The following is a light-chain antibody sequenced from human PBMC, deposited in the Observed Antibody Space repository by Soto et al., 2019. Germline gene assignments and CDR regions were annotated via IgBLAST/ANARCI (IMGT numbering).Light chain of an antibody. Sequence: EIVLTQSPGTLSLSPGERATLSCRASQSVTSNYLAWYQQKPGQAPRLLIYGASTSAAGVPDRFSGSGSGTDFTLTITRLEPEDFAVYYCQQYGRSPLLYTFGQGTKVGVK. V-gene: IGKV3-20*01. CDR3: QQYGRSPLLYT. J-gene: IGKJ2*01. CDR1: QSVTSNY. CDR2: GAS.